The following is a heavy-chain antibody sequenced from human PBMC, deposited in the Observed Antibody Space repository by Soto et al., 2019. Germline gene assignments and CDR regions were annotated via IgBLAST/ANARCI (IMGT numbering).Heavy chain of an antibody. CDR3: ARDWSRHNAFDI. J-gene: IGHJ3*02. CDR1: GFTFSSYS. Sequence: GGSLRLSCAASGFTFSSYSMNWVRQAPGKGLEWVSSISSSSSYIYYADSVKGRFTISRDNAKNSLYLQMNSLRAEDTAVYYCARDWSRHNAFDIWGKGTMVTVSS. CDR2: ISSSSSYI. V-gene: IGHV3-21*01.